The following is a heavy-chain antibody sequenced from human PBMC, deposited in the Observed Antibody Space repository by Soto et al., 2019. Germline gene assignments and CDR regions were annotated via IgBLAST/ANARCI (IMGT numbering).Heavy chain of an antibody. D-gene: IGHD2-8*01. CDR2: ISSGGSTI. V-gene: IGHV3-48*03. CDR1: VFTFSSYE. Sequence: VGSLRLSCASSVFTFSSYEMNCVRHAPGKWLYWVSYISSGGSTIYYADSVKGRFTISRDNAKNSLYLQMNSLRAEDTAVYYCAKDLMVANRDYFAYWGQRTRCIVSS. J-gene: IGHJ4*02. CDR3: AKDLMVANRDYFAY.